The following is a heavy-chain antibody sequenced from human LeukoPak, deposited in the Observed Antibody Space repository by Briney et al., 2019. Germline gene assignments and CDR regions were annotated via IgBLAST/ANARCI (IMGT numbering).Heavy chain of an antibody. CDR2: IYSGGST. D-gene: IGHD5-24*01. Sequence: GGSLRPSCAASGFTVSSNYMSWVRQAPGKGLEWVSVIYSGGSTYYADSVKGRFTISRDNSKNTLYLQMNSLRAEDTAVYYCARADRDGYNSYYFDYWGQGTLVTVSS. CDR3: ARADRDGYNSYYFDY. J-gene: IGHJ4*02. V-gene: IGHV3-66*01. CDR1: GFTVSSNY.